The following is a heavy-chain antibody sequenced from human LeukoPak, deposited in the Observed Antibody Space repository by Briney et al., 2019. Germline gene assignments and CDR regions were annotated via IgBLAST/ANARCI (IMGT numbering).Heavy chain of an antibody. J-gene: IGHJ4*02. CDR3: AVKEWLFHPYGGYFDY. Sequence: PSETLSLTCTVSGGSISSSSYYWGWIRQPPGKGLEWIGSIYYSGSTYYNPSLKSRVTISVDTSKNQFSLKLSSVTAADTAVYYCAVKEWLFHPYGGYFDYWGQGTLVTVSS. CDR2: IYYSGST. CDR1: GGSISSSSYY. D-gene: IGHD3-3*01. V-gene: IGHV4-39*01.